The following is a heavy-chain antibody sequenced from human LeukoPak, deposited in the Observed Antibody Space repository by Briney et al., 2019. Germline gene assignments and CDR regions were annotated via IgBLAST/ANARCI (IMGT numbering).Heavy chain of an antibody. V-gene: IGHV3-48*01. D-gene: IGHD2-21*02. CDR2: ISNSAI. J-gene: IGHJ3*02. CDR1: EFTFTNYG. CDR3: ARPEYCGGDCYSAFDI. Sequence: GGSLRLSCATSEFTFTNYGMNWVRQAPGKGPEWVSYISNSAILYADSVKGRFTISRDNARNSLYLQMNSLRAEDTAVYYCARPEYCGGDCYSAFDIWGQGTMVTVSS.